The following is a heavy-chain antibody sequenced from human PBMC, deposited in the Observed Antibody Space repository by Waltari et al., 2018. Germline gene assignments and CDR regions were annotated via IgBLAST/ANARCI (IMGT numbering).Heavy chain of an antibody. CDR1: GDTFRRYA. D-gene: IGHD3-22*01. J-gene: IGHJ4*02. CDR2: IIPLFGST. V-gene: IGHV1-69*12. Sequence: QVQLVQSGAEVKKPGSSVKVSCKVSGDTFRRYAIGWVRQAPGQGLEWMGGIIPLFGSTNYAQKFQGRATMAADESTSTAYVELSSLKSEDTAVYFCARSHYYDRRANYPSLGAFDSWGQGTLVTVSS. CDR3: ARSHYYDRRANYPSLGAFDS.